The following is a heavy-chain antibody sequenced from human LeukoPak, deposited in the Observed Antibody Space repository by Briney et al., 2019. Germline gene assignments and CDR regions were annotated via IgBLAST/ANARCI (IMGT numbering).Heavy chain of an antibody. D-gene: IGHD3-3*01. CDR2: INHSGST. J-gene: IGHJ4*02. CDR3: ARGTKGSTYRITIFGVVTKNGYYFDY. Sequence: SETLSLTCAVYGGSFSGYYWSWIRQPPGKGLEWIGEINHSGSTNYNPSLKSRVTISVDTSKNQFSLKLSSVTAADTAVYYCARGTKGSTYRITIFGVVTKNGYYFDYWGQGILVTVSS. CDR1: GGSFSGYY. V-gene: IGHV4-34*01.